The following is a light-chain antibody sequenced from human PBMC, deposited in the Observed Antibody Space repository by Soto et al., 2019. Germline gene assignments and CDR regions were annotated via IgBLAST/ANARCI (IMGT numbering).Light chain of an antibody. Sequence: QPVLTQSSSASASLGSSVKHTCTLSSGHSSYIIAWHHQQPGKAPRYLMKLEGSGSYNKGSGVPDRFSGSSSGADRYLTISNLQFEDEANYYCETWDSNTRVFGGGTKLTVL. V-gene: IGLV4-60*02. CDR2: LEGSGSY. J-gene: IGLJ2*01. CDR1: SGHSSYI. CDR3: ETWDSNTRV.